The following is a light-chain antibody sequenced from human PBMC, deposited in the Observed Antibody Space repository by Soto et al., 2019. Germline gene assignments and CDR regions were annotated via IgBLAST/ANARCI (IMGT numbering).Light chain of an antibody. Sequence: DIQMTQSPSTLSASVGDRVTITCRASQSISSWLAWYQQKPGKAPKLLIYKASSLESGVPSRLSGSGSGTEFTLTISSLQPDDFATYYCQQYNSSWTFGQGTKVDIK. CDR1: QSISSW. CDR2: KAS. J-gene: IGKJ1*01. V-gene: IGKV1-5*03. CDR3: QQYNSSWT.